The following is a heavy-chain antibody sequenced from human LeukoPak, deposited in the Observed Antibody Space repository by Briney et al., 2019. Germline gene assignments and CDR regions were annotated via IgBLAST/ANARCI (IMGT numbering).Heavy chain of an antibody. V-gene: IGHV4-59*01. Sequence: SETLSLTCTVSGGSISGYYWSWIRQPPGKGLEWSGYIYSSGNTNYNPSLKSRVTISIDTSKNQFSLKLTSVTAADTAVYYCAREGTTITHFDYWGQGTLVTVSS. CDR2: IYSSGNT. J-gene: IGHJ4*02. CDR1: GGSISGYY. CDR3: AREGTTITHFDY. D-gene: IGHD4-11*01.